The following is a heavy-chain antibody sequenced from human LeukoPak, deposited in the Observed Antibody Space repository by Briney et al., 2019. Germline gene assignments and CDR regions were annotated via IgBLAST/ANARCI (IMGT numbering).Heavy chain of an antibody. V-gene: IGHV4-34*01. J-gene: IGHJ6*03. CDR2: INHSGST. Sequence: SEALSLTCAVYGGSFSGYYWSWIRQPPGKGLEWIGEINHSGSTNYNPSLKSRVTISVDTSKNQFSLKLSSVTATDTAVYYCARGSGHAYYYYYMDVWGKGTTVTVSS. CDR1: GGSFSGYY. D-gene: IGHD1-14*01. CDR3: ARGSGHAYYYYYMDV.